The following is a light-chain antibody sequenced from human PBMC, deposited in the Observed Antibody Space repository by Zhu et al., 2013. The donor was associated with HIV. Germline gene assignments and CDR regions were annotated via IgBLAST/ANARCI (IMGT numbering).Light chain of an antibody. CDR2: KAS. J-gene: IGKJ2*01. V-gene: IGKV1-5*03. CDR1: QNIGTW. Sequence: DVQMTQSPSTLSASVGDRVTITCRASQNIGTWLAWYQQKPGKAPKLLIYKASNLEGGVPSRFSGAGSGAEFTLTISSLLPEDSATYFCQQYNSYLYTFGQGTKLEIK. CDR3: QQYNSYLYT.